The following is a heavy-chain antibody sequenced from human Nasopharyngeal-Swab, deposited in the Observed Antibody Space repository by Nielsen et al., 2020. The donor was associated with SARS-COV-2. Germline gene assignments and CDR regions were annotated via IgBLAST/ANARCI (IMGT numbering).Heavy chain of an antibody. J-gene: IGHJ4*02. CDR2: IRSKGNNYVP. V-gene: IGHV3-73*01. CDR3: TRCGGGCYSGRDY. D-gene: IGHD2-15*01. CDR1: GFTFSDSA. Sequence: ESLKTPCAAPGFTFSDSAIHRVRQASGEGPELVARIRSKGNNYVPAYSASVKGRFIIFRDDPTNTAYLQMNSLKTEDTAMYYCTRCGGGCYSGRDYWGQGTLVTVSS.